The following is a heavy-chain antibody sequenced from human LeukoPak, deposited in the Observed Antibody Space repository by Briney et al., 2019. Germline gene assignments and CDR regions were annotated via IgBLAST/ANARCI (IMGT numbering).Heavy chain of an antibody. J-gene: IGHJ4*02. V-gene: IGHV3-7*01. CDR3: IRGAMTAF. CDR2: IKEDGSKK. CDR1: GFTFSEFW. Sequence: GGSLRLSCVASGFTFSEFWMSWVRQAPGKGLEWLASIKEDGSKKYYVDSVKGRFTISRDNAKNSVFLQMNSLRNEDTAVYYCIRGAMTAFWGQGTLVTVSS.